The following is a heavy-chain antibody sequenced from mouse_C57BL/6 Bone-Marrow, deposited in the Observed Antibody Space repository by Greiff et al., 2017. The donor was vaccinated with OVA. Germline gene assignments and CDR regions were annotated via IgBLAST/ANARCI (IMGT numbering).Heavy chain of an antibody. D-gene: IGHD1-1*01. CDR3: ARHPFYYGSSYWYFDV. CDR1: GFTFSSYG. Sequence: EVMLVESGGDLVKPGGSLKLSCAASGFTFSSYGMSWVRQTPDKRLEWVATISSGGSYTYYPDSVKGRFTISRDNAKNTLYLQMSNLKSEDTAMYYCARHPFYYGSSYWYFDVWGTGTTVTVSS. CDR2: ISSGGSYT. J-gene: IGHJ1*03. V-gene: IGHV5-6*01.